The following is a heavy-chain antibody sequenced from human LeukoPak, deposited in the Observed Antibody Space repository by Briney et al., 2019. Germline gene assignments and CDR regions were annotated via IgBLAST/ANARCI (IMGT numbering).Heavy chain of an antibody. CDR2: IYSGGST. D-gene: IGHD5-24*01. CDR3: ARKRRDGYYFDY. Sequence: GGSLRLSCAASGFTVSSNYMSWVRQAPGKGLEWVSVIYSGGSTYYADSVMGRFTISRDNSKNTLYLQMNSLRAEDTAVYYCARKRRDGYYFDYWGQGTLVTVSS. J-gene: IGHJ4*02. CDR1: GFTVSSNY. V-gene: IGHV3-53*01.